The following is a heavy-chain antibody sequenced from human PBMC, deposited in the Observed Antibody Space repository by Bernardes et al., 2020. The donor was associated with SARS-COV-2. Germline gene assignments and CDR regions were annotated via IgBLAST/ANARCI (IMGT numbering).Heavy chain of an antibody. D-gene: IGHD3-16*01. CDR3: ARDLSYAGAVFDY. CDR2: INPNSGGT. V-gene: IGHV1-2*02. CDR1: GYTFTGYY. Sequence: ASVKVSCKASGYTFTGYYMHWVRQAPRQGLEWMGWINPNSGGTNYAQKFQGRVTMTRDTSISTAYMELSRLRSDDTAVYYCARDLSYAGAVFDYWGQGTLVTVSS. J-gene: IGHJ4*02.